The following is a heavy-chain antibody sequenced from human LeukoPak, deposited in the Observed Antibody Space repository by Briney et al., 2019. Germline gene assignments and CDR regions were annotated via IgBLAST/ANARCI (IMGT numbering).Heavy chain of an antibody. J-gene: IGHJ4*02. D-gene: IGHD3-16*02. CDR1: GGSIGSYY. CDR3: ARYVWGSYPTFEDY. Sequence: PSETLSLTCTVSGGSIGSYYWSWIRQPPGKGLEWIGYIYYSGSTNYNPSLKSRVTISVDTSKNQFSLKLSSVTAADTAVYYCARYVWGSYPTFEDYWGQGTLVTVSS. V-gene: IGHV4-59*01. CDR2: IYYSGST.